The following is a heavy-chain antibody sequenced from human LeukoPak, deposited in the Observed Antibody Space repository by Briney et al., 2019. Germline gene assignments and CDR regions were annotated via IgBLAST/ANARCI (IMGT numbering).Heavy chain of an antibody. V-gene: IGHV4-39*07. J-gene: IGHJ3*02. CDR2: IYYSGST. CDR1: GFTFSSYG. Sequence: GSLRLSCAASGFTFSSYGMHWVRQAPGKGLEWIGSIYYSGSTYYNPSLKSRVTISVDTSKNQFSLKLSSVTAADTAVYYCARVAMVRGGGAFDIWGQGTMVTVSS. D-gene: IGHD3-10*01. CDR3: ARVAMVRGGGAFDI.